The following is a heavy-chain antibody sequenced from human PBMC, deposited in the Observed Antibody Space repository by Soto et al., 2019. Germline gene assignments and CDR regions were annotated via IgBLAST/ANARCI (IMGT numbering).Heavy chain of an antibody. V-gene: IGHV1-8*01. CDR1: GYTFTSYD. J-gene: IGHJ4*02. CDR2: MNPNSGNT. CDR3: ARDEEAGRYFDY. Sequence: ASVKVSCKASGYTFTSYDINWVRQATGQGLEWMGWMNPNSGNTGYAQKFQGRVTMTTNTSISTAYMELSSLRSEDTAVYYCARDEEAGRYFDYWGQGTLVTVSS. D-gene: IGHD6-13*01.